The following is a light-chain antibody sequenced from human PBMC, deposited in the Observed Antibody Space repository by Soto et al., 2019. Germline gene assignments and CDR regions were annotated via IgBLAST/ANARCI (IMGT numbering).Light chain of an antibody. J-gene: IGKJ4*01. CDR2: GAS. CDR3: QQYNNWPPLT. CDR1: QSVSSN. V-gene: IGKV3-15*01. Sequence: EMVIAQARPPLSVQPGERATLSCRASQSVSSNLAWYQQKPGQAPRLLIYGASTRATGIPARFSGSGSGTEFTLTISSLQSEDFAVYYCQQYNNWPPLTFGGGTKVDI.